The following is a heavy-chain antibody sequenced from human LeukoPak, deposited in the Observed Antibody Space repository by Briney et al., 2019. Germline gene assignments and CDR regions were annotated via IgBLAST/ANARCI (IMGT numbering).Heavy chain of an antibody. CDR2: IYTGGNT. CDR3: ARRGHGYGSPFDY. V-gene: IGHV3-66*04. J-gene: IGHJ4*02. CDR1: GFTVSSNY. D-gene: IGHD5-18*01. Sequence: GGSLRLSCAASGFTVSSNYMNWVRQAPGKGLEWVSMIYTGGNTFYTDSVKGRFTISRDNSKNALDLQMNSLRAEDTAVYYCARRGHGYGSPFDYWGQGTLVTVSS.